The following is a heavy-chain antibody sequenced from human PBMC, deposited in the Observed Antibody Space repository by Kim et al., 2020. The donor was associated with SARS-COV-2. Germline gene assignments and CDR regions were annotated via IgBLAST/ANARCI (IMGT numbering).Heavy chain of an antibody. CDR3: ARVSSTYYYGSGSYSNFDY. D-gene: IGHD3-10*01. CDR2: IYYSGNT. V-gene: IGHV4-59*13. CDR1: GGSISSYD. J-gene: IGHJ4*02. Sequence: SETLSLTCTVSGGSISSYDWSWIRQPPGKGLEWIGYIYYSGNTNYNPSLKSRVTISVDTSKNQFSLKLSSVTAADTAVYYCARVSSTYYYGSGSYSNFDYWGQGTLVTVSS.